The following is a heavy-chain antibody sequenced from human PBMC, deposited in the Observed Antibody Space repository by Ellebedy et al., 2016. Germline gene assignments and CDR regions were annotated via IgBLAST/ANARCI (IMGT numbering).Heavy chain of an antibody. CDR2: IYYSGST. CDR3: ARGLVGAAYFDY. J-gene: IGHJ4*02. D-gene: IGHD1-26*01. V-gene: IGHV4-59*01. CDR1: GGSISSYY. Sequence: SETLSLTCTVSGGSISSYYWSWIRQPPGKGLEWIGYIYYSGSTNYNPSLKSRVTISVDTSKNQFSLKLSSVTAADTAVYYCARGLVGAAYFDYWGQGTLVTVSS.